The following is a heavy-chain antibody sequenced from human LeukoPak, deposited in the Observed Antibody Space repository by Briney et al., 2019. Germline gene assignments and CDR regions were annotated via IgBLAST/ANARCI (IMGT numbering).Heavy chain of an antibody. D-gene: IGHD3-10*01. CDR3: ARVTITFARGYYGSGSYHLHFDY. J-gene: IGHJ4*02. CDR2: ISAYNGNT. CDR1: GYTFTSYG. Sequence: GASVKVSCKASGYTFTSYGISWVRQAPGQGLEWMGWISAYNGNTNYAQKLQGRVTMTTDTSTSTAYMELRSLRSDDTAVYYCARVTITFARGYYGSGSYHLHFDYWGQGTLVTVSS. V-gene: IGHV1-18*01.